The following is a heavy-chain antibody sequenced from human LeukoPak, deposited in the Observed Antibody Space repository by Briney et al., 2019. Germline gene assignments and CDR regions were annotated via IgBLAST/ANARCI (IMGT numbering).Heavy chain of an antibody. J-gene: IGHJ6*03. CDR2: IYYSGST. D-gene: IGHD2-15*01. V-gene: IGHV4-59*01. Sequence: SETLSLTCTVSGGSISSYYWSWIRQPPGKGLEWIGYIYYSGSTNYNPSLKSRVTISVDTSKNQFSLKLSSVTAADTAVYYCARVLDGGGCYPPYCYYYMDVWGKGTTVTVSS. CDR3: ARVLDGGGCYPPYCYYYMDV. CDR1: GGSISSYY.